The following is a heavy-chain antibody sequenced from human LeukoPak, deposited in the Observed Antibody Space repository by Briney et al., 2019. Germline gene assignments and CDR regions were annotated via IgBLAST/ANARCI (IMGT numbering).Heavy chain of an antibody. Sequence: SETLSLTCAVYGVSFSGYYWSWIRQPPGKGLEWIGEINHSGSTNYNPSLKSRVTISVDTSKNQFSLKLSSVTAADTAVYYCARGQLRYFDWLLYPQPFDYWGQGTLVTVSS. J-gene: IGHJ4*02. D-gene: IGHD3-9*01. V-gene: IGHV4-34*01. CDR1: GVSFSGYY. CDR2: INHSGST. CDR3: ARGQLRYFDWLLYPQPFDY.